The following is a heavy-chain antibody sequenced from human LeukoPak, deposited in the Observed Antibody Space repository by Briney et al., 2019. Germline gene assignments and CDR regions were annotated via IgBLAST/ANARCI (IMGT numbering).Heavy chain of an antibody. CDR1: GFTFSSYS. D-gene: IGHD2-21*02. Sequence: GGPLRLSCAAPGFTFSSYSMNWVRQAPGKGLEWVSSISSSSSYMYYADSVKGRFTISRDNAKNSLYLQMNSLRAEDTAVYYCEKMVTATMRNWFDPWGHGTQVTVSS. J-gene: IGHJ5*02. V-gene: IGHV3-21*01. CDR3: EKMVTATMRNWFDP. CDR2: ISSSSSYM.